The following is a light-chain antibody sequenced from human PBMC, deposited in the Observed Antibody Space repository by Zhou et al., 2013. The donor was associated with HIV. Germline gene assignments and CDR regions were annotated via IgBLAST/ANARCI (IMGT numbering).Light chain of an antibody. CDR1: QGIGYS. Sequence: DIQMTQSPSSLSASVGDRVTITCRASQGIGYSLAWYQQKPGKVPKLLIYTASILQSGSLLASVAWDLGQISLSPSTACSLKMLQLITVQKSNSAPRTFGQGTQVEIK. J-gene: IGKJ1*01. CDR3: QKSNSAPRT. CDR2: TAS. V-gene: IGKV1-27*01.